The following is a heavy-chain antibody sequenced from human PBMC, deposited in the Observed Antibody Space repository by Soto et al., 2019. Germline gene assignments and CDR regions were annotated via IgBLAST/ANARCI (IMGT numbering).Heavy chain of an antibody. CDR2: IIPIFGTA. D-gene: IGHD3-10*01. J-gene: IGHJ4*02. CDR1: GGTFSSYA. CDR3: ARVIRTLWFGENYYFDY. Sequence: GASVKVSCKASGGTFSSYAISWVRQAPGQGLEWMGGIIPIFGTANYAQKFQGRVTITADESTSTAYMELSSLRSEDTAVYYCARVIRTLWFGENYYFDYWGQGTLVTVFS. V-gene: IGHV1-69*13.